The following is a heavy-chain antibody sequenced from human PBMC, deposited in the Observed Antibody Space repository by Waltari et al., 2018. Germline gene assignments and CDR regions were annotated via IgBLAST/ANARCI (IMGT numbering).Heavy chain of an antibody. J-gene: IGHJ2*01. CDR3: ASSAVAGGGWYFDL. CDR1: GLTFSSYS. D-gene: IGHD6-19*01. CDR2: TSSSSITI. V-gene: IGHV3-48*01. Sequence: EVQLVESGGGLVQPGGSLRLSCAASGLTFSSYSMNWVRQAPGKQLEWVSYTSSSSITIYYADSVKGRFTISRDNAKNALYLQMNSLRAEDTAVYYCASSAVAGGGWYFDLWGRGTLVTVSS.